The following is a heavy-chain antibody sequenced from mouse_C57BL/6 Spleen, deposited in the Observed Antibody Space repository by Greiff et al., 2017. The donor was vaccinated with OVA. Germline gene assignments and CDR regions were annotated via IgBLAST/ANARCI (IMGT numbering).Heavy chain of an antibody. CDR2: INPSNGGT. V-gene: IGHV1-53*01. Sequence: QVQLQQPGTELVKPGASVKLSCKASGYTFTSYWMHWVKQRPGQGLEWIGNINPSNGGTNYNEKFKSKATLTVDKSSSTAYMQLSSLTSEDSAVYYCARGRENYYGSSTYWYFDVWGTGTTVTVSS. J-gene: IGHJ1*03. D-gene: IGHD1-1*01. CDR3: ARGRENYYGSSTYWYFDV. CDR1: GYTFTSYW.